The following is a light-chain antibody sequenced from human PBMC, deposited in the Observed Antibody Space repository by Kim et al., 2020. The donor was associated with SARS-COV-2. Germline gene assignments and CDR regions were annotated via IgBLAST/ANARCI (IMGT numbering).Light chain of an antibody. CDR1: KIGDIN. J-gene: IGLJ3*02. CDR2: DDS. Sequence: SYELTQPPSVSLAPGETASITCGGDKIGDINVHWYQQRPGQAPVLVISDDSDRPSGIPERFSGSNSGNTVTLTINRVEAVDEADYYCQVWDGSSDHWVFGGGTQLTVL. V-gene: IGLV3-21*04. CDR3: QVWDGSSDHWV.